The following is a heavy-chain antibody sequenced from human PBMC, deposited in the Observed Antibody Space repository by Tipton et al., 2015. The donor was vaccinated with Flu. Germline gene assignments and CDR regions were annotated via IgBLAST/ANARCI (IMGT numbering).Heavy chain of an antibody. CDR3: ASAPTMTTFFF. CDR2: ISYSGTT. D-gene: IGHD4-17*01. J-gene: IGHJ4*02. Sequence: TLSLTCSVSGASISDYYWNWIRQRPGKGLEWLAHISYSGTTDYNPSLKSQLTVSADTSKNQFSLKLTSVTATDTAIYYCASAPTMTTFFFWGQGTLVTVSS. CDR1: GASISDYY. V-gene: IGHV4-59*08.